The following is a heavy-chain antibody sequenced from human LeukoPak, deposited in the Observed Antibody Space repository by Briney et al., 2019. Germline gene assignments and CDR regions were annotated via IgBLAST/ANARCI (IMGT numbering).Heavy chain of an antibody. Sequence: SVKVSCKASGGTVSSYAISWVRQAPGQGGEGRGGIIPIFGTANYAQKFHGSLTITTPESTSTASMELSSLRSEDTAVYYCARDAVEYYYDSSGYPAHPPTTNRDWYFDFWGRGPLVTVS. CDR2: IIPIFGTA. J-gene: IGHJ2*01. CDR1: GGTVSSYA. V-gene: IGHV1-69*05. CDR3: ARDAVEYYYDSSGYPAHPPTTNRDWYFDF. D-gene: IGHD3-22*01.